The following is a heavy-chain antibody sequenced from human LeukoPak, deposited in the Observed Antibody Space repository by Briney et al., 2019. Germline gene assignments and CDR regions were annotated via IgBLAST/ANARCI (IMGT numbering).Heavy chain of an antibody. CDR3: ARATGYYASSGYYNTPEGGWFDP. V-gene: IGHV4-30-2*01. J-gene: IGHJ5*02. Sequence: SETLSLPCAVSGGSISSGGYSWSWNRQPPGKGLEWIGYVYHSGSTYYNPSLKSRVTISVDRSKNQFSLKLSSVTATDTAVYYCARATGYYASSGYYNTPEGGWFDPWGQGTPVTVSS. CDR1: GGSISSGGYS. D-gene: IGHD3-22*01. CDR2: VYHSGST.